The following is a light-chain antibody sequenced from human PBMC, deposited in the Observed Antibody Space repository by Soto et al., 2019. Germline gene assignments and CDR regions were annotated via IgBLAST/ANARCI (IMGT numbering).Light chain of an antibody. CDR2: AAS. CDR3: QQSYNVLSWT. V-gene: IGKV1-39*01. Sequence: DIPMTQSPSSLSASVGDRVTITCRASQRIGNYLNWYRQKPGKAPELLIYAASFLQSGVPSRFRGSGSGTDFTLTISSLQPEDFASYYCQQSYNVLSWTFGQGTKVDIK. CDR1: QRIGNY. J-gene: IGKJ1*01.